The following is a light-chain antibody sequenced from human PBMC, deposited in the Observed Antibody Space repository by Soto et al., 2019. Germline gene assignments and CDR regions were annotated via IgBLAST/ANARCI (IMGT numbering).Light chain of an antibody. V-gene: IGKV1-27*01. CDR1: QGISNH. CDR3: QKYDRAPWT. J-gene: IGKJ1*01. CDR2: AAS. Sequence: DMQMTQSPPSLSASVGDTVAITCRASQGISNHLAWYQQKPGKAPKLLIYAASTLQSGAPSRFSGSGSGTDFTLTISSLQPEDVATYYCQKYDRAPWTFGRGTKVEI.